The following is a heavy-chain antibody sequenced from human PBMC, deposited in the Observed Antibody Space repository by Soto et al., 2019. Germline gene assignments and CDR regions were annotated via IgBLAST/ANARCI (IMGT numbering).Heavy chain of an antibody. V-gene: IGHV5-51*01. D-gene: IGHD3-10*01. CDR1: GYSFTSHW. Sequence: PGESLKISCKTSGYSFTSHWIAWVRQMPGKGLEWMGIIYPSDSDIRYRPSFQGQVTISVDKSISTAYLQWSSLKASDTATYYCARQDYINYRGGMYVWGQGTTVTVS. CDR3: ARQDYINYRGGMYV. J-gene: IGHJ6*02. CDR2: IYPSDSDI.